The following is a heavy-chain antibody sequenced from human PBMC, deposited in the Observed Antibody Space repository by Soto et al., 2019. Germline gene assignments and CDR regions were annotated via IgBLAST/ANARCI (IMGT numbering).Heavy chain of an antibody. V-gene: IGHV3-21*01. J-gene: IGHJ4*02. CDR2: ISSSSSYI. Sequence: PGGSLRLSCAASGFTLSSYSMNWVRQAPGKGLEWVSSISSSSSYIYYADSVKGRFTISRDDAKNSLYLQMNSLRAEDTAVYYCARTSGGVAVDPLQLNYWGQGTLVTVSS. CDR3: ARTSGGVAVDPLQLNY. D-gene: IGHD6-19*01. CDR1: GFTLSSYS.